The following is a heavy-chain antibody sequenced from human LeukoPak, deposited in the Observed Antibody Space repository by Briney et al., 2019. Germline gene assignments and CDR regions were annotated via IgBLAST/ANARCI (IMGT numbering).Heavy chain of an antibody. CDR2: ISYDGSNK. V-gene: IGHV3-30-3*01. CDR1: GFTFSSYA. J-gene: IGHJ4*02. Sequence: GRSLRLSCAASGFTFSSYAMHWVRQAPGKGLEWVAVISYDGSNKYYADSMKGRFTISRDNSKNTLYLQMNSLRAEDTAVYYCARHREPYSSSWYDFDYWGQGTLVTVSS. D-gene: IGHD6-13*01. CDR3: ARHREPYSSSWYDFDY.